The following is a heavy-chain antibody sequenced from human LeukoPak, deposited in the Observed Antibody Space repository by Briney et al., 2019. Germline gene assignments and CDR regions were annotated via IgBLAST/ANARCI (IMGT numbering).Heavy chain of an antibody. J-gene: IGHJ3*02. V-gene: IGHV1-8*01. CDR1: GYAFTSYD. CDR2: MSPNSGNT. Sequence: ASVKVSCKASGYAFTSYDINWVRQATGQGLEWMGWMSPNSGNTGYAQKFQGRVTMTRNTSISTAYMELSSLRSEDTAVYYCARVGFPYSSGWSYIWGQGTMVTVSS. D-gene: IGHD6-19*01. CDR3: ARVGFPYSSGWSYI.